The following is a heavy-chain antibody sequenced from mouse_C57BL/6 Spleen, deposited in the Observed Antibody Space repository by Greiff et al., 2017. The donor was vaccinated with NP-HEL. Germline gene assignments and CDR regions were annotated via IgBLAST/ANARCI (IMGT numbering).Heavy chain of an antibody. J-gene: IGHJ4*01. CDR3: AIYDYDGSYAMDY. D-gene: IGHD2-4*01. CDR1: GFTFSSYA. Sequence: EVKLVESGGGLVKPGGSLKLSCAASGFTFSSYAMSWVRQTPEKRLAWVATISDGGSYTYYPDNVKGRFTISRDNAKNNLYLQMSQLKSEDTAMYYCAIYDYDGSYAMDYWGQGTSVTVSS. V-gene: IGHV5-4*03. CDR2: ISDGGSYT.